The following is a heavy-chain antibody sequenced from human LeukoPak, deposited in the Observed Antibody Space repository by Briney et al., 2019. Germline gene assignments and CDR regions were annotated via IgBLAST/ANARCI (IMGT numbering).Heavy chain of an antibody. Sequence: GGSLRLSCAASGFTFSSYWMHWVRQAPGKGLVWVSRINSDGSNTSYADSVKGRFMISRHNAKNTMYLQMNSLRAEDTAVYYCARVVTTSEDWGQGTLVTVSS. CDR1: GFTFSSYW. D-gene: IGHD1-14*01. CDR3: ARVVTTSED. CDR2: INSDGSNT. J-gene: IGHJ4*02. V-gene: IGHV3-74*01.